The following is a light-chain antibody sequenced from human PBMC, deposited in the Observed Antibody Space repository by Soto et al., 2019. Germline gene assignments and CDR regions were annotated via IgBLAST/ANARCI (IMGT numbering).Light chain of an antibody. V-gene: IGKV1-33*01. Sequence: DIQMTQSPSSLSASVGDRVTITCQASQDISNYLNWYQQKPGKAPKLLIYDASNLETGVPSRFSGSGSGTDFTFTISSLQPEDIATYYCQQYDNRPLTFGQGTRLEIK. J-gene: IGKJ5*01. CDR1: QDISNY. CDR3: QQYDNRPLT. CDR2: DAS.